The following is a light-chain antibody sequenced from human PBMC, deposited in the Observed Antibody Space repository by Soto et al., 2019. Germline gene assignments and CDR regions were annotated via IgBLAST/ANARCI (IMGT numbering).Light chain of an antibody. V-gene: IGKV3-15*01. J-gene: IGKJ1*01. Sequence: EIVLTQSPATLSVSPGERATLSCRASQSVSSNLAWYQRKPGQAPKLLIYGASTRATGIPARFSGSGSGTEFTLTISSLQSGDFAVYYCQQYNNWPRWTFGQGTKVDIK. CDR1: QSVSSN. CDR3: QQYNNWPRWT. CDR2: GAS.